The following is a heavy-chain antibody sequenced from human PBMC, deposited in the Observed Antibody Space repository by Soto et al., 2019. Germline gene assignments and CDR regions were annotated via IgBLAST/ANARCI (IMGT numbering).Heavy chain of an antibody. J-gene: IGHJ6*02. CDR2: IYYSGST. Sequence: SETLSLTCTVSGGSISSSSYYWGWIRQPPGKGLEWIGSIYYSGSTYYNPSLKSRVTISVDTSKNQFSLKLSSVTAADTAVYYCANEKSGRYYSYYGMDVWGQGNTVTVSS. CDR3: ANEKSGRYYSYYGMDV. CDR1: GGSISSSSYY. V-gene: IGHV4-39*01. D-gene: IGHD1-26*01.